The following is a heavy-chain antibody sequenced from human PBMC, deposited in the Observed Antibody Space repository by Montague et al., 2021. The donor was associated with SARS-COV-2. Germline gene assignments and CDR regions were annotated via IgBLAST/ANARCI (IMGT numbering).Heavy chain of an antibody. CDR3: AKDRIVVVVAALFDP. D-gene: IGHD2-15*01. CDR1: GFTFSSYA. CDR2: ISGSGGST. V-gene: IGHV3-23*01. J-gene: IGHJ5*02. Sequence: SLRLSCAASGFTFSSYAISWVRQAPGKGLEWVSAISGSGGSTYYADSVKGRFTISRDNSKNTLYLQMNSLRAEDTAVYYCAKDRIVVVVAALFDPWGQGTLVTVSS.